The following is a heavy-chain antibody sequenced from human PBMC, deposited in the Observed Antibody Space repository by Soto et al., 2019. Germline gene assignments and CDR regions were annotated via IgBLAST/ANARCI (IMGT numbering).Heavy chain of an antibody. J-gene: IGHJ3*01. CDR2: ISGGGGST. Sequence: EVQLLESGGGLVQPGGSLRLSCAASGFTFNTYAMNWVRQVPGKGLEWVASISGGGGSTYYADSVKGRFTISRDTSKNTLYLQMNSLSAEDTVVYYCAKGFIVVVTAIRPDDNFDVWGQGTMVTVSS. CDR1: GFTFNTYA. D-gene: IGHD2-21*02. V-gene: IGHV3-23*01. CDR3: AKGFIVVVTAIRPDDNFDV.